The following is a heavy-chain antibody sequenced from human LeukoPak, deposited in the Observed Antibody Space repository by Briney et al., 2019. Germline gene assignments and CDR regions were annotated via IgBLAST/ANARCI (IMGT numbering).Heavy chain of an antibody. Sequence: SESLSLACAVYGGSFSGYYCSWIRQHPGRGLEWIGEINHSVSTNYDPYLKSRVTISVDTSTNQFSLKLSSVTDADTAVYYCASAPHASRSDRRYGMDVWGQGTTVTVSS. CDR3: ASAPHASRSDRRYGMDV. CDR1: GGSFSGYY. V-gene: IGHV4-34*01. J-gene: IGHJ6*02. CDR2: INHSVST. D-gene: IGHD2-8*01.